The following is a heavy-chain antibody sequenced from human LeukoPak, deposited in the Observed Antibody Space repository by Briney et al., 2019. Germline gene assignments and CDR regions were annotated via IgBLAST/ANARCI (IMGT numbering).Heavy chain of an antibody. CDR2: INHSGST. J-gene: IGHJ2*01. CDR1: GGSFSGYY. D-gene: IGHD2-15*01. CDR3: ARRKVVVVAATVPSLKRYWYFDL. Sequence: SETVSLTCAVYGGSFSGYYWSWIRQPPGKGLEWIGEINHSGSTNYNPSLKSRVTISVYTSKTQFSLKLSSVTAADTAVYYCARRKVVVVAATVPSLKRYWYFDLWGRGTLVTVSS. V-gene: IGHV4-34*01.